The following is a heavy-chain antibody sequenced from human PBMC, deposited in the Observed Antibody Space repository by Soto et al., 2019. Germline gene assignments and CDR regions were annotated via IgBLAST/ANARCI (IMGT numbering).Heavy chain of an antibody. Sequence: SETLSLTCTVSGGSISSGDYYWSWIRQPPGKGLEWIGYIYYSGSTYYNPSLKSRVTISVDTSKNQFSLKLSSVTAADTAVYYCARDGILWFGAIVYWGQGTPVTVSS. J-gene: IGHJ4*02. CDR3: ARDGILWFGAIVY. CDR1: GGSISSGDYY. D-gene: IGHD3-10*01. CDR2: IYYSGST. V-gene: IGHV4-30-4*01.